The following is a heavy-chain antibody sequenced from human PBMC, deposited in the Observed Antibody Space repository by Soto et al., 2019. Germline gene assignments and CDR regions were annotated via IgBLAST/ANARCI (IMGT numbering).Heavy chain of an antibody. CDR3: ARYSCSGGSQTKPFDY. Sequence: QVQLQQWGAGLLKPSETLSLTCAVYGGSFSGYYWSWIRQPPGKGLEWIGEINHSGSTNYNPSLKSRVTISVDTSKNPFSRKLSSVTAADTAVYYCARYSCSGGSQTKPFDYWGQGTLVTVSS. D-gene: IGHD2-15*01. J-gene: IGHJ4*02. CDR2: INHSGST. CDR1: GGSFSGYY. V-gene: IGHV4-34*01.